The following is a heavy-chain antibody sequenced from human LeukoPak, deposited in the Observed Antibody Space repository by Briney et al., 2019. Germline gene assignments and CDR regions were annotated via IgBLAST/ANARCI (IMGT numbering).Heavy chain of an antibody. J-gene: IGHJ4*02. V-gene: IGHV1-2*06. D-gene: IGHD3-22*01. CDR2: INPNRGGT. Sequence: GASVKVSCKASGYTFTGYYMHWVRQAPGQGLEWMGRINPNRGGTNYAQKFQGRVTMTRDTSISTAYMELSRLRSDDTAVYYCARFYYYDSSGYGYWGQGTLVTVSS. CDR3: ARFYYYDSSGYGY. CDR1: GYTFTGYY.